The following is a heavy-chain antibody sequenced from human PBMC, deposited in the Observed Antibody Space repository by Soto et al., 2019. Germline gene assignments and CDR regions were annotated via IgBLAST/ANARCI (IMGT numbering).Heavy chain of an antibody. J-gene: IGHJ4*02. CDR1: GFTFSSYP. CDR2: VSIGGST. V-gene: IGHV3-23*01. D-gene: IGHD2-15*01. Sequence: GGSLRLSLAASGFTFSSYPMGWVRQGPGKGLEWVAVVSIGGSTHYADSVRGRFTISRDNSKNTLSLQMNSLTAEDTAVYFCAKRRGAGGHFDYWGQGALVTVSS. CDR3: AKRRGAGGHFDY.